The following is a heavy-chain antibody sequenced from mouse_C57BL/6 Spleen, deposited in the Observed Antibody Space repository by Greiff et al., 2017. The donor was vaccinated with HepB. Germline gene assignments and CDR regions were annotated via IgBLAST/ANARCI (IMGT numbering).Heavy chain of an antibody. V-gene: IGHV1-15*01. D-gene: IGHD1-1*01. CDR1: GYTFTDYE. CDR2: IDPETGGT. J-gene: IGHJ2*01. CDR3: TPYYYGSSSDY. Sequence: VQLQQPGAELVRPGASVTLSCKASGYTFTDYEMHWVKQTPVHGLEWIGAIDPETGGTAYNQKFKGKAILTADKSSSTAYMELRSLTSEDSAVYYCTPYYYGSSSDYWGQGTTLTVSS.